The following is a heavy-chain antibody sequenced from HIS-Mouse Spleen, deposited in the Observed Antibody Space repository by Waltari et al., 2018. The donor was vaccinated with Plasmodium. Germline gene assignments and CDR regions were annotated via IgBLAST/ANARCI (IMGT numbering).Heavy chain of an antibody. CDR1: GFTLRSYG. Sequence: QVQLVESGGGVVKPGRSLRLSCAAPGFTLRSYGMHWVRQAPGKGLEWVAVISYDGSNKYYADSVKGRFTISRDNSKNTLYLQMNSLRAEDTAVYYCAKDRRSSSWYVDYWGQGTLVTVSS. CDR2: ISYDGSNK. V-gene: IGHV3-30*18. CDR3: AKDRRSSSWYVDY. J-gene: IGHJ4*02. D-gene: IGHD6-13*01.